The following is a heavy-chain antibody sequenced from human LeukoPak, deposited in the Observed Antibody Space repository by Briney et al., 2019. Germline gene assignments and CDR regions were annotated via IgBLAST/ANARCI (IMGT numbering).Heavy chain of an antibody. D-gene: IGHD1-14*01. Sequence: PGGSLRLSCAASGFTFSSYSMNWVRQAPRKGLEWVSSISSSSSYIYYADSVKGRFTISRDNAKNSLYLQMNSLRAEDTAVYYCARDAGTPKGNFDYWGQGTLVTVSS. CDR2: ISSSSSYI. CDR1: GFTFSSYS. J-gene: IGHJ4*02. V-gene: IGHV3-21*01. CDR3: ARDAGTPKGNFDY.